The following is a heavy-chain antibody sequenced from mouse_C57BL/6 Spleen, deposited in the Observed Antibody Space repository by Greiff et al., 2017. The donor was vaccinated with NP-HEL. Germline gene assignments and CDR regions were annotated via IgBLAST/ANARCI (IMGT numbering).Heavy chain of an antibody. J-gene: IGHJ2*01. CDR2: IYPGDGDT. V-gene: IGHV1-80*01. Sequence: QVQLQQSGAELVKPGASVKISCKASGYAFSSYWMNWVKQRPGKGLEWIGQIYPGDGDTNYNGKFKGKATLTADKSSSTAYMQLSSLTSEDSAVYFWARRSSSYYFDYWGQGTTLTVSS. CDR3: ARRSSSYYFDY. CDR1: GYAFSSYW. D-gene: IGHD1-1*01.